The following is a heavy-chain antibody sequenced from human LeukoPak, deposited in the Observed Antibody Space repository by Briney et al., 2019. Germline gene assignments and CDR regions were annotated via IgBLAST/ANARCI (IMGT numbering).Heavy chain of an antibody. V-gene: IGHV1-24*01. CDR1: GYTLTELA. CDR2: FDPEKGKT. Sequence: ASVKVSCKVSGYTLTELAMHWVRQAPGKGLEWIGGFDPEKGKTIYTQQLQGRLTMTEDTSTDTAYMELSSLTSEDTAVYYCATPLGPLGLIPYYFDYWGQGTLVTVSS. CDR3: ATPLGPLGLIPYYFDY. J-gene: IGHJ4*02. D-gene: IGHD2-21*01.